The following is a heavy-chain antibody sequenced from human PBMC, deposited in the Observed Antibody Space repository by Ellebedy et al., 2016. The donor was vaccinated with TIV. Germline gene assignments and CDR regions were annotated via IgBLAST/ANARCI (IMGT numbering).Heavy chain of an antibody. D-gene: IGHD6-6*01. CDR1: GGTFSSYA. Sequence: ASVKVSCKASGGTFSSYAISWVRQAPGQGLEWMGGIIPMFGTANYAQKFQGRVTITADESTSTAYMELSSLRSEDTAVYYYARDRNKYSSRGAFDIWGQGTMVTVSS. CDR3: ARDRNKYSSRGAFDI. J-gene: IGHJ3*02. V-gene: IGHV1-69*13. CDR2: IIPMFGTA.